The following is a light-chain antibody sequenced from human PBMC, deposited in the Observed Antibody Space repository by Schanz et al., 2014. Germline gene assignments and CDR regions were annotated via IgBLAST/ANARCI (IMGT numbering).Light chain of an antibody. CDR1: QSVSSSF. CDR3: QQYGSSPPMYT. J-gene: IGKJ2*01. CDR2: GAS. Sequence: EIVLTQSPGTLSLSPGERATLSCRASQSVSSSFLGWYQQKPGQAPRLLMYGASSRATGIPDRFSGSGSGTDFTLTISRLEPEDFAVYYCQQYGSSPPMYTFGQGTKLEIK. V-gene: IGKV3-20*01.